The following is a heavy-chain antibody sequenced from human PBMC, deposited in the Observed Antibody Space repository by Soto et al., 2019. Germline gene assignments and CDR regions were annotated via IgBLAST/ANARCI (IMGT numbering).Heavy chain of an antibody. Sequence: QITLKESGPTLVKPTQTLTLTCTFSGFSLSTSGQGVGWIRQPPGKALEWLALIYWDDDKLYSPSLKSRLTITQDTPRNQVVLTMTNMDHVDTATYYCAHSGDSAKSYVWFDPWGQGTLVTVSS. CDR3: AHSGDSAKSYVWFDP. J-gene: IGHJ5*02. V-gene: IGHV2-5*02. CDR1: GFSLSTSGQG. D-gene: IGHD3-10*02. CDR2: IYWDDDK.